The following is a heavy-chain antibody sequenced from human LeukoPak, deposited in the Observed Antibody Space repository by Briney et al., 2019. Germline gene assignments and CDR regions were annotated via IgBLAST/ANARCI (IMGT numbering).Heavy chain of an antibody. CDR2: ISAYNSNT. Sequence: ASVKVSCKASGYTFTSYGISWVQQAPGQGLEWMGWISAYNSNTNYAQKLQGRVTMTTDTSTSTAYMELRSLRSDDAAVYYCARSSDSGSYFDYWGQGTLVTVSS. D-gene: IGHD1-26*01. CDR3: ARSSDSGSYFDY. V-gene: IGHV1-18*01. J-gene: IGHJ4*02. CDR1: GYTFTSYG.